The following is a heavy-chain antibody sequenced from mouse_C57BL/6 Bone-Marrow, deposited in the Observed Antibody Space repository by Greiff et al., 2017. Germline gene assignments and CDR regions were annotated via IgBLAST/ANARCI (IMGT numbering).Heavy chain of an antibody. CDR2: ISSGGSYT. CDR1: GFTFSSYG. CDR3: ARDDYDGYFDV. J-gene: IGHJ1*03. V-gene: IGHV5-6*01. Sequence: EVNVVESGGDLVKPGGSLKLSCAASGFTFSSYGMSWVRQTPDKRLEWVATISSGGSYTYYPDSVQGRFTISRDNAKNTLYLQMSSLKSEDTAMYYCARDDYDGYFDVWGTGTTVTVSS. D-gene: IGHD2-4*01.